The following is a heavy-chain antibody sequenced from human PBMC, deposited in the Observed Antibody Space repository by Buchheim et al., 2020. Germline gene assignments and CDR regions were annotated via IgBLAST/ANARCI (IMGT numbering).Heavy chain of an antibody. V-gene: IGHV3-48*03. Sequence: EVQLLESGGGLVQPGGSLRLSCAASGFTFSSYEMNWVRQAPGKGLEWVSYISSSGSTIYYADSVKGRFTISRDNAKNSLYLQMNSLRAEDTAVYYCARERITIFGVVMGGFDPWGQGAL. CDR2: ISSSGSTI. D-gene: IGHD3-3*01. CDR1: GFTFSSYE. CDR3: ARERITIFGVVMGGFDP. J-gene: IGHJ5*02.